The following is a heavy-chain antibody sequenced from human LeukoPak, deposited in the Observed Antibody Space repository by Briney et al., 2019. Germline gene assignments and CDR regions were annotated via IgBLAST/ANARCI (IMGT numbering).Heavy chain of an antibody. Sequence: PGGSLRLSCAASGFTVSSNYMSWVRQAPGKGLEWVSVIYSGGNKYYADSVKGRFTISRDNSKNTLYLQMNSLRAEDTAVYYCARDEQQLSFDYWGQGTLVTVSS. J-gene: IGHJ4*02. CDR3: ARDEQQLSFDY. D-gene: IGHD6-13*01. V-gene: IGHV3-66*01. CDR1: GFTVSSNY. CDR2: IYSGGNK.